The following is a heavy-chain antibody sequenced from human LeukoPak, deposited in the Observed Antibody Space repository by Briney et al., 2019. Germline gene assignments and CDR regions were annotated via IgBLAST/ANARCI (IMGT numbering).Heavy chain of an antibody. J-gene: IGHJ4*02. V-gene: IGHV4-59*08. D-gene: IGHD3-9*01. CDR2: IYYSGST. CDR3: ARGDDILTGYRSVTFDY. Sequence: SETLSLTCTVSGGSISSYYWSSIRQPPGKGLEWIGYIYYSGSTNYNPSLKSRVTISVDTSKNQFSLKLSSVTAADTAVYYCARGDDILTGYRSVTFDYWGQGTLVTVPS. CDR1: GGSISSYY.